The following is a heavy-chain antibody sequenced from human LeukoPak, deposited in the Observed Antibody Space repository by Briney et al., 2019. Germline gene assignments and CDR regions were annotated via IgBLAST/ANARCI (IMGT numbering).Heavy chain of an antibody. CDR1: GGSISSDSYY. CDR3: ARDSSTWRSFDY. Sequence: SETLSLICTVSGGSISSDSYYWGWIRQPPGKGLEWIGSIYYSGSTYYNPSLKSRVTISIDTSKNQFSLKLNSVTAADTAVYYCARDSSTWRSFDYWGQGTLVTVSS. V-gene: IGHV4-39*07. J-gene: IGHJ4*02. CDR2: IYYSGST. D-gene: IGHD2-2*01.